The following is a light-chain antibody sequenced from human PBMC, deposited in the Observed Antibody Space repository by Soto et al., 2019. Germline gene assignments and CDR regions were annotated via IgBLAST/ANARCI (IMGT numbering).Light chain of an antibody. CDR1: QTISNW. J-gene: IGKJ1*01. CDR3: QHYNSYSEA. CDR2: AAS. Sequence: IQMTQSPSTLSASVGDRVTITCQASQTISNWLAWYQQKPGKAPKLLIYAASSLHSGVPSRFSGSGSGTEFTLTISSLQPDDFATYYCQHYNSYSEAFGQGTKVDIK. V-gene: IGKV1-5*01.